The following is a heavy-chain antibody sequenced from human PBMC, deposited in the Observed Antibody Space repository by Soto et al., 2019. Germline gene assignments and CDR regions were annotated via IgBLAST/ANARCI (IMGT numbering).Heavy chain of an antibody. Sequence: KTGGSMRLSCATSGFPFCDYYMSWIRQAPGKGLEWLSHISPKSTYRNYADSVKGLFTTSRDNTKSSLFLQMNILGVEDTAVYYGKRGGGGGYFEHWGQGVLVTVSS. CDR2: ISPKSTYR. D-gene: IGHD2-21*01. CDR1: GFPFCDYY. J-gene: IGHJ4*02. CDR3: KRGGGGGYFEH. V-gene: IGHV3-11*06.